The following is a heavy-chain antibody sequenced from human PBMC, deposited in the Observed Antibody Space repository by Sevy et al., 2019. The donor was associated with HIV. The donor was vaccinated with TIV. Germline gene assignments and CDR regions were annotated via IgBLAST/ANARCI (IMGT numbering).Heavy chain of an antibody. CDR3: TRDRSYGYFDS. V-gene: IGHV3-7*01. CDR1: GFTNDFW. Sequence: GWSLRLSCSASGFTNDFWMSWVRQAPGKAPEWVANIKQDGSEMFYVDSVEGRFIISRDNAKNSIYLQMNTLRVEDTAVYYCTRDRSYGYFDSWGQGTLVTVSS. CDR2: IKQDGSEM. J-gene: IGHJ4*02. D-gene: IGHD3-16*01.